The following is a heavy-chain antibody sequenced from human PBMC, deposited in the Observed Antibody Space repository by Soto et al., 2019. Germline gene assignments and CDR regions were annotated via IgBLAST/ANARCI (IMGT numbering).Heavy chain of an antibody. CDR2: ISSDGSST. CDR3: AECCSSTVDI. J-gene: IGHJ3*02. D-gene: IGHD2-2*01. CDR1: GFTFSSYW. V-gene: IGHV3-74*01. Sequence: EVQLVESGGGLVQPGGSLRLSCAASGFTFSSYWMHWVRQPPGKGLVWVARISSDGSSTNYADSVKGRFAISRDNAKNTLYLQMNSLRADDTAVYYCAECCSSTVDIWGQGTMVIVSS.